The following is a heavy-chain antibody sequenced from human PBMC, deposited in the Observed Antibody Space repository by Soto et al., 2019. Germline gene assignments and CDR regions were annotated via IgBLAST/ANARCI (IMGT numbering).Heavy chain of an antibody. CDR1: GFTVSSEY. D-gene: IGHD2-15*01. J-gene: IGHJ6*04. CDR3: ARDDVLCDGGRCYGISLDV. V-gene: IGHV3-66*01. Sequence: PGGSLRLSCAASGFTVSSEYMTWVRQAPGKGLEWVSLIQSGGTTYYADSVKGRFTISRDTSENTLHLQMDSLRVEDTAVYYCARDDVLCDGGRCYGISLDVWGKGTRVTAPS. CDR2: IQSGGTT.